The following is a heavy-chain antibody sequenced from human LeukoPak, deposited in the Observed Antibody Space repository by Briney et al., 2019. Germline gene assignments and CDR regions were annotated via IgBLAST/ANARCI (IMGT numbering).Heavy chain of an antibody. CDR2: ISNNGGYT. J-gene: IGHJ4*02. V-gene: IGHV3-23*01. CDR1: VFTFSSSS. CDR3: AKQLGYCSDGSCYFPY. Sequence: GGCLRLSCAASVFTFSSSSMSWVRQAPGKGLEWVSAISNNGGYTYYADSVQGRFTISRDNSKSTLCLQMNSLRAEDTAVYYCAKQLGYCSDGSCYFPYWGQGTLVTVSS. D-gene: IGHD2-15*01.